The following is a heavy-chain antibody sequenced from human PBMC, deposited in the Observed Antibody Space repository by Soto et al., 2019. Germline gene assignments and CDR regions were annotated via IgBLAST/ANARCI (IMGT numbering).Heavy chain of an antibody. J-gene: IGHJ6*02. CDR2: INHSGST. CDR3: ALPWFGDAYYYGMDV. CDR1: GGPFSGYY. Sequence: PSETLSLTCAVYGGPFSGYYWSWIRQPPGKGLEWIGEINHSGSTNYNPSLKSRVTISVDTSKNQFSLKLSSVTAADTAVYYCALPWFGDAYYYGMDVWGQGTTVTVSS. V-gene: IGHV4-34*01. D-gene: IGHD3-10*01.